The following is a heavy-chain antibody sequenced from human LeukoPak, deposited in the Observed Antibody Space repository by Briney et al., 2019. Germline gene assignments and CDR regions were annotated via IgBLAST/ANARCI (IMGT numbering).Heavy chain of an antibody. CDR2: TRNKVNSYTT. J-gene: IGHJ4*02. CDR3: ARSRYGEGRRIIDFDY. CDR1: GFTFSDHY. Sequence: PGGSLRLSCAASGFTFSDHYTDWVRQAPGKGLEWVARTRNKVNSYTTAYAASVTGRFTVSRDDSSNSVYLQMNSLKIEDTAVYYCARSRYGEGRRIIDFDYWGQGSLLTVSS. V-gene: IGHV3-72*01. D-gene: IGHD5-18*01.